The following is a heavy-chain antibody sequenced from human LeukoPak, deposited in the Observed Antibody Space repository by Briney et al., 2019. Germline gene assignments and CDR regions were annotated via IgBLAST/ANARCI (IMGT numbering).Heavy chain of an antibody. V-gene: IGHV5-51*01. CDR2: IYPGDSDT. CDR3: ARESASSGLYFQH. Sequence: GESLKISCKGSGYSFISHWIGWVRQVPGKGLEWMGIIYPGDSDTRYSPSFQGQVTISADKSISTAYLQWSSLKASDTAMYYCARESASSGLYFQHWGQGTLVTVSS. J-gene: IGHJ1*01. CDR1: GYSFISHW. D-gene: IGHD6-19*01.